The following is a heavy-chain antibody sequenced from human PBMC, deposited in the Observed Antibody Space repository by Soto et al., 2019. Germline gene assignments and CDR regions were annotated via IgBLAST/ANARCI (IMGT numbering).Heavy chain of an antibody. J-gene: IGHJ6*04. CDR1: GFTFSSYA. Sequence: GGSLRLSCAGSGFTFSSYAMSWVRQAPGKGLEWVSAISGSGGSTYYADSVKGRFTISRDNSKNTLYLQMNSLRAEDTAVYYCAKPSEPYSSSWYYYYGMDVWGKGTRVTVPS. V-gene: IGHV3-23*01. D-gene: IGHD6-13*01. CDR3: AKPSEPYSSSWYYYYGMDV. CDR2: ISGSGGST.